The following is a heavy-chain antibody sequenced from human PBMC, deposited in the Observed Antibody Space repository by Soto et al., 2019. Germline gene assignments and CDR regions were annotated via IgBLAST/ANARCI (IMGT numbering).Heavy chain of an antibody. V-gene: IGHV3-23*01. CDR3: AKASGWFGEFDY. CDR2: ISGSGGST. Sequence: EVQLLESGGGLVQPGGSLRLSCAASGFTFSSYAMSWVRQAPGKGLEWVSAISGSGGSTYYADSVKGRFTISRDNSKNTLYLQMNNLRAEDTAVYYCAKASGWFGEFDYWGQGTLVTVSS. J-gene: IGHJ4*02. CDR1: GFTFSSYA. D-gene: IGHD3-10*01.